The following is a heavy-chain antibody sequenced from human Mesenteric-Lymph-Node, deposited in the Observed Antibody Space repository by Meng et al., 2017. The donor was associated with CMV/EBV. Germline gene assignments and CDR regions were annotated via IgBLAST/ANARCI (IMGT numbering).Heavy chain of an antibody. CDR2: ISAYNGNT. J-gene: IGHJ4*02. D-gene: IGHD3-10*01. Sequence: ASVKVSCKASGYTFSDYGIKWVRQAPGQGLEWVGWISAYNGNTNYAQKVQGRVTMTTDTSTSTAYMELRSLRSDDTAVYYCARDSYYYAAPSDYWGQGTLVTVSS. CDR1: GYTFSDYG. CDR3: ARDSYYYAAPSDY. V-gene: IGHV1-18*01.